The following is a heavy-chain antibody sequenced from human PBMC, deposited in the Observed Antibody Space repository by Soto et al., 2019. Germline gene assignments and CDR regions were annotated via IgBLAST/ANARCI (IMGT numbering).Heavy chain of an antibody. CDR2: ISGSGFKK. CDR1: GFIFENFG. J-gene: IGHJ5*02. D-gene: IGHD1-26*01. V-gene: IGHV3-23*01. Sequence: GGSLRLSCAASGFIFENFGMSWVRQAPGKGLEWISSISGSGFKKYYADSVKGRFTISRDNSKSTVYLELNNLSAEDAAVYHCAKNQGVELVPLATVDWFDPWGQGSVVTVSS. CDR3: AKNQGVELVPLATVDWFDP.